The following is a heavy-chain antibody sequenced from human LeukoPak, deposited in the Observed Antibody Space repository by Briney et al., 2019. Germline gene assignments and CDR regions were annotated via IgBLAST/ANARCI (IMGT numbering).Heavy chain of an antibody. CDR1: GFTFSSYG. Sequence: GRSLRLSCAASGFTFSSYGMHWVRQAPGKGLEWVAVIWYDGSNKYYADSVKGRFTISRDNSKNTLYLQMNSLRAEDTAVYYCARGLAVAAYDAFDIWGQGTMVTVSS. D-gene: IGHD6-19*01. CDR2: IWYDGSNK. V-gene: IGHV3-33*01. J-gene: IGHJ3*02. CDR3: ARGLAVAAYDAFDI.